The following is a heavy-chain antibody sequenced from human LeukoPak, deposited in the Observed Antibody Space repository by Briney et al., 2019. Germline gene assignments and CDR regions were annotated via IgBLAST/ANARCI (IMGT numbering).Heavy chain of an antibody. Sequence: SETLSLTCTLSGGSISSSSYYWGWIRQPPGKGLEWIGSIYYSGSTYYNPSLKSRVTISVDTSKNQFSLKLSSVTAADTAVYYCARFRSDGYGEEDYFDYWGQGTLVTVSS. CDR1: GGSISSSSYY. V-gene: IGHV4-39*01. D-gene: IGHD4-17*01. CDR2: IYYSGST. J-gene: IGHJ4*02. CDR3: ARFRSDGYGEEDYFDY.